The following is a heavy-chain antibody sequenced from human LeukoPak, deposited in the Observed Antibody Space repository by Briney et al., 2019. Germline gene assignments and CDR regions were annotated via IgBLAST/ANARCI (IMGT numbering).Heavy chain of an antibody. CDR2: ISGSGGST. V-gene: IGHV3-23*01. J-gene: IGHJ4*02. CDR1: GFTFSSSA. CDR3: AKDVTLIRPAARDY. D-gene: IGHD2-2*01. Sequence: GGSLRLSCAASGFTFSSSAMSWVRQVPGKGLEWVSAISGSGGSTYYADSVKGRFTISRDNSKNTLYLQMNSLRAEDTAVYYCAKDVTLIRPAARDYWGQGTLVTVSS.